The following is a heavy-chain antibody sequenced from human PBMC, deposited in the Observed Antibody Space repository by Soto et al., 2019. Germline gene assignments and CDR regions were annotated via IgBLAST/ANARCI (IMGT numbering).Heavy chain of an antibody. D-gene: IGHD4-17*01. V-gene: IGHV3-43D*04. CDR1: GFTFDDFA. CDR3: AKGATVTTHYQYYGMDV. J-gene: IGHJ6*02. Sequence: GGSLRLSCAASGFTFDDFAMCWVRQVPGKGLEWISLVNWDGDTTFYADSVKGRFIISRDNSKNSVYLQMNSLRSDDSAIYYCAKGATVTTHYQYYGMDVWGRGTTVTVSS. CDR2: VNWDGDTT.